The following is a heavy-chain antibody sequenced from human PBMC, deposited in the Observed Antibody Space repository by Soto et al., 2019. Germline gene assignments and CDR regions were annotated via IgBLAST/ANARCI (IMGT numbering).Heavy chain of an antibody. J-gene: IGHJ6*04. CDR2: IYYSGST. Sequence: PSVTICVTCTVAGGNIIDSSDYWGWKKKPPGKGLEWIGSIYYSGSTYYNPSLKSRVTISVDTSKNQFSLKLSSVTAADTAVYYCARQTIDYGDYLYVWGKGTTVTVSS. D-gene: IGHD4-17*01. CDR1: GGNIIDSSDY. CDR3: ARQTIDYGDYLYV. V-gene: IGHV4-39*01.